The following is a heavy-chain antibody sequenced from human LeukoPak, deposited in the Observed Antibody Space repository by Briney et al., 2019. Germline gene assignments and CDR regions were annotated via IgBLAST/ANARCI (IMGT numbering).Heavy chain of an antibody. CDR1: GFTFSDYY. V-gene: IGHV3-11*04. J-gene: IGHJ4*02. CDR3: TRVGSSSWHQTVYFDY. Sequence: PGGSLTLSCAACGFTFSDYYMSWIRQAPGKGLEWVSYISSSGSTIYYADSVQGRFTITRDNAKNSLYLLRNSLRPEDTAVYYCTRVGSSSWHQTVYFDYWGQGTLVTVSS. D-gene: IGHD6-13*01. CDR2: ISSSGSTI.